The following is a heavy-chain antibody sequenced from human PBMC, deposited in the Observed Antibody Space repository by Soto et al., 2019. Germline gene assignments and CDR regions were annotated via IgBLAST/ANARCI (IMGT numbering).Heavy chain of an antibody. CDR1: VDSVSSNSAA. CDR2: TYYRSKWYY. D-gene: IGHD3-3*02. V-gene: IGHV6-1*01. J-gene: IGHJ5*02. Sequence: PSQTLSLTCAISVDSVSSNSAAWNWIRQSPSRGLEWLGRTYYRSKWYYDYAESVQSRMTINPDTSRNQFSLQLNSVTPEDTAVNFCARATFSWFYPWGQGTLVTVS. CDR3: ARATFSWFYP.